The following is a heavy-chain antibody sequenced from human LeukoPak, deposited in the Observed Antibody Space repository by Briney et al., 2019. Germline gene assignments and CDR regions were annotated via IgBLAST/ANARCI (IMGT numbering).Heavy chain of an antibody. Sequence: SVKVSCKASGGTFSSYAISWVRQAPGQGLEWMGGIIPIFGTANYAQKFQGRVTITTDESTSTAYMELSSLRSEDTAVYYCARTMGVPAAIFSGYSNWFDPWGQGTLVTVSS. D-gene: IGHD2-2*01. CDR2: IIPIFGTA. V-gene: IGHV1-69*05. CDR1: GGTFSSYA. J-gene: IGHJ5*02. CDR3: ARTMGVPAAIFSGYSNWFDP.